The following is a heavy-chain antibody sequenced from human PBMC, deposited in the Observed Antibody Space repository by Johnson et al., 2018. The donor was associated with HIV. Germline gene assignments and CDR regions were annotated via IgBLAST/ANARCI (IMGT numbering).Heavy chain of an antibody. Sequence: QVQLVESGGALVQPGGSLRLSCAASGFTVSNNYMSWIRQAPGKGLEWVSYITGSGTVVYYADSVKGRFTISRDNAKNTLYLQMNSLIAEDTAVYYCAKNMWGFRYSGYDRDAFDIWGQGTMVTVSS. CDR1: GFTVSNNY. J-gene: IGHJ3*02. CDR3: AKNMWGFRYSGYDRDAFDI. D-gene: IGHD5-12*01. V-gene: IGHV3-11*04. CDR2: ITGSGTVV.